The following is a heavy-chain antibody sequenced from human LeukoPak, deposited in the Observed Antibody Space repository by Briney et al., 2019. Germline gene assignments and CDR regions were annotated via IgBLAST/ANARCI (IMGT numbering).Heavy chain of an antibody. Sequence: PGGSLRLSCAASGFTFSSYAMSWVRQAPGKGLEWVSAISGSGGSTYYADSVKGRFTISRDNSKNTLYLQMNSLRAEDTAVYYCATQPYYDFWSGPTTFDYWGQGTLVTVSS. J-gene: IGHJ4*02. D-gene: IGHD3-3*01. CDR2: ISGSGGST. CDR3: ATQPYYDFWSGPTTFDY. CDR1: GFTFSSYA. V-gene: IGHV3-23*01.